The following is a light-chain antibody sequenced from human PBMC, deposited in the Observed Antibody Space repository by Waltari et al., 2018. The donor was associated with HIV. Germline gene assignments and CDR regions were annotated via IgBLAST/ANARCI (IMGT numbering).Light chain of an antibody. CDR3: ESADDSGDHWV. J-gene: IGLJ3*02. Sequence: SYELTHPPSVSVSPGQTARITCSGDALPKQFAYWYQQKAGQAPLMVIYKADKRPSGSPDRFSGSMSGTTVTLIISGVQPEDEADYYCESADDSGDHWVFGGGTKLSVL. CDR1: ALPKQF. V-gene: IGLV3-25*03. CDR2: KAD.